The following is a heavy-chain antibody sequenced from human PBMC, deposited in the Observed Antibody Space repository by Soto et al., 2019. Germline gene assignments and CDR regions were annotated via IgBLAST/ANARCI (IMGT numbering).Heavy chain of an antibody. V-gene: IGHV3-23*01. Sequence: GGSLRLSCAASGFTFSSYAMDWVRQSPGRGLEWVSAITRSGGSAYYADSVKGRFTISRDNSKNTVSLQMNSLRAEDTAVYYCAKVGPYDSGSYMFRYNWFDPWGQGTLVTVSS. CDR2: ITRSGGSA. D-gene: IGHD3-10*01. J-gene: IGHJ5*02. CDR1: GFTFSSYA. CDR3: AKVGPYDSGSYMFRYNWFDP.